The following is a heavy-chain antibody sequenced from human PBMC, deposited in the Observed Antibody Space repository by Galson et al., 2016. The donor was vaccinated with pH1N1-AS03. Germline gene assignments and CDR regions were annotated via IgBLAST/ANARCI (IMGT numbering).Heavy chain of an antibody. CDR2: IDQDGSEK. D-gene: IGHD3-10*01. V-gene: IGHV3-7*01. J-gene: IGHJ4*02. CDR3: TSGMVELDY. CDR1: GFRFIDYW. Sequence: SLRLSCAASGFRFIDYWMTWVRQAPGKGLEWVANIDQDGSEKYYMDSVEGRFTISRDNAKNSLSLQMNSLRSEDTAVYYCTSGMVELDYCGQGTLVTVSS.